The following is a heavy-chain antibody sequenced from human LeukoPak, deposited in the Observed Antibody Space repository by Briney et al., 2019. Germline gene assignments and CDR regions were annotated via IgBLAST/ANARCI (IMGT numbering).Heavy chain of an antibody. D-gene: IGHD2-15*01. CDR3: AGTRRYCSCGSCYNWFDP. V-gene: IGHV4-4*07. CDR2: IYASGST. CDR1: GGSISSYY. J-gene: IGHJ5*02. Sequence: KASETLSLTCTVSGGSISSYYWTWIRQPDGKGLEWIGRIYASGSTTYNSSLKSRLTISVDTSKNQFSLKLNSVTAADTAVYYCAGTRRYCSCGSCYNWFDPWGQGTLVTVSS.